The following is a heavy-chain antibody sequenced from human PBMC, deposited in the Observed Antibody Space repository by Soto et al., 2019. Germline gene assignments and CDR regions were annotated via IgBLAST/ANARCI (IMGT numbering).Heavy chain of an antibody. D-gene: IGHD3-22*01. CDR1: GGSISSYY. V-gene: IGHV4-59*12. Sequence: PSETLSLTCTVSGGSISSYYWSWIRQPPGKGLEWIGCIYHSGSTYYNPSLESRVSISVDRSKDLFSLKLTSVTAADTAVYYCARGSTDFYYDTTGYYGSGYYYYGMDVWGQGTTVTVSS. CDR2: IYHSGST. J-gene: IGHJ6*02. CDR3: ARGSTDFYYDTTGYYGSGYYYYGMDV.